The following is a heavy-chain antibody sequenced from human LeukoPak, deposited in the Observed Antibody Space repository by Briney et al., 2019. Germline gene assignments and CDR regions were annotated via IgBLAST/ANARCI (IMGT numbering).Heavy chain of an antibody. V-gene: IGHV4-39*07. CDR3: AREVYPDYGDSYFDY. J-gene: IGHJ4*02. CDR1: GGSISSSSYY. CDR2: IYYSGST. Sequence: SETLSLTCTVSGGSISSSSYYWGWIRQPPGKGLEWIGNIYYSGSTYYNPSLKSRVTISVDTSKNQFSLKLSSVTAADTAVYYCAREVYPDYGDSYFDYWGQGTLVTVSS. D-gene: IGHD4-17*01.